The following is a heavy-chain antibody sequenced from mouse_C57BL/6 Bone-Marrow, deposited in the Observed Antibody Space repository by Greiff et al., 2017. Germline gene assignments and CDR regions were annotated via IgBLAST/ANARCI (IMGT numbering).Heavy chain of an antibody. CDR2: IYPGDGDT. J-gene: IGHJ2*01. D-gene: IGHD4-1*01. V-gene: IGHV1-82*01. Sequence: VQLQQSGPELVKPGASVKISCKASGYAFSSSWMNWVKQRPGKGLEWIGRIYPGDGDTNYNGKFKGKATLTADKSSSTAYMQLSSLTSEDAAVYFCAILTVGYFDDWGQGTTLTVSS. CDR1: GYAFSSSW. CDR3: AILTVGYFDD.